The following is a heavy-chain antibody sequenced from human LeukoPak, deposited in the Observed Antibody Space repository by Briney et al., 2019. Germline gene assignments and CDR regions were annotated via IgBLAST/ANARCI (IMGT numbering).Heavy chain of an antibody. D-gene: IGHD5-24*01. CDR2: ISSSSSYI. J-gene: IGHJ3*02. CDR3: ARSRRDRDAFDI. Sequence: GGSLRLSCAASGFTFSSHSMNWVRQAPGKGLEWVSSISSSSSYIYYADSVKGRFTISRDNAKNSLYLQMNSLRAEDTAVYYCARSRRDRDAFDIWGQGTMVTVSS. V-gene: IGHV3-21*01. CDR1: GFTFSSHS.